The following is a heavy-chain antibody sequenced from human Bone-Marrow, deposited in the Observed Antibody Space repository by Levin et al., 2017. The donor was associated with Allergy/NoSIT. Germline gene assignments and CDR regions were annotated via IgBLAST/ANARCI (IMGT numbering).Heavy chain of an antibody. CDR3: TDLGSSPT. Sequence: GESLKISCAASGFTFSKAWMDWVRQLPGKGLEWVARIKTRSEGETAYYSAAVKDRFTISRDDSRYTVYLQMNSLKNEDIAVYYCTDLGSSPTWGQGTLVTVSS. V-gene: IGHV3-15*05. CDR1: GFTFSKAW. CDR2: IKTRSEGETA. J-gene: IGHJ5*02. D-gene: IGHD3-10*01.